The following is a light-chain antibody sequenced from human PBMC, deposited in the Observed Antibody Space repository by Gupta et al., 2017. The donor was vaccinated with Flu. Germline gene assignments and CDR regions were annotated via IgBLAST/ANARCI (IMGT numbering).Light chain of an antibody. V-gene: IGKV4-1*01. CDR3: QQYYESPLT. J-gene: IGKJ4*01. CDR1: QSVLNSSNNKNY. CDR2: WAS. Sequence: SCKSNQSVLNSSNNKNYLAWYQQKSGQPPRLLICWASTRESGVPERFSGSGSGTDFTLTISSLQNEDVAIYYCQQYYESPLTFGGGTKVEIK.